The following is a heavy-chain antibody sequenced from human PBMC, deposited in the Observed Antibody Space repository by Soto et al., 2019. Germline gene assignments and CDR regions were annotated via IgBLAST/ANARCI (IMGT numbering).Heavy chain of an antibody. CDR1: GYTFTGNY. J-gene: IGHJ4*03. Sequence: QVQLVQSGAEVKKPGASVKVSCKASGYTFTGNYMNWVRQAPGQGLEWMGWINPNSGGTKYAQKVQVRVTVTTDTSISTADMEMSRPRAADTAVYSRARDVDSISPFDNWGQGTLVIVSS. D-gene: IGHD2-21*01. V-gene: IGHV1-2*02. CDR2: INPNSGGT. CDR3: ARDVDSISPFDN.